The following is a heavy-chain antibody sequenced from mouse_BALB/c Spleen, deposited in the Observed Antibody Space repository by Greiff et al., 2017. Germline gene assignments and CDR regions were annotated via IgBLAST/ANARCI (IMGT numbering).Heavy chain of an antibody. V-gene: IGHV14-3*02. Sequence: VHVKQSGAELVKPGASVKLSCTASGFNIKDTYMHWVKQRPEQGLEWIGRIDPANGNTKYDPKFQGKATITADTSSNTAYLQLSSLTSEDSAVYYCARGGITTGFDYWGQGTTLTVSS. D-gene: IGHD2-4*01. J-gene: IGHJ2*01. CDR2: IDPANGNT. CDR3: ARGGITTGFDY. CDR1: GFNIKDTY.